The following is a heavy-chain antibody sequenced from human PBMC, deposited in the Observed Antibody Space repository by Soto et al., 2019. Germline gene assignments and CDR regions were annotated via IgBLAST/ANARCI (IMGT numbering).Heavy chain of an antibody. J-gene: IGHJ3*02. Sequence: ASVKVSCKASGYTFTGYYMHWVRQAPGQGLEWMGWINPNSGGTNYAQKFQGWVTMTRDTSISTAYMELSRLRSDDTAVYYCARDHAGAKDAFDIWGQGTMVTVSS. D-gene: IGHD6-13*01. CDR2: INPNSGGT. CDR1: GYTFTGYY. CDR3: ARDHAGAKDAFDI. V-gene: IGHV1-2*04.